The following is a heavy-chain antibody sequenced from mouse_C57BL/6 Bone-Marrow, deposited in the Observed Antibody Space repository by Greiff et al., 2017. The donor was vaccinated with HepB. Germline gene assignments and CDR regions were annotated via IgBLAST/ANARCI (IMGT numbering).Heavy chain of an antibody. CDR1: GFTFSDYY. CDR2: ISNGGGST. CDR3: ARHGINYYGSSYDYYAMDY. V-gene: IGHV5-12*01. Sequence: EVKVEESGGGLVQPGGSLKLSCAASGFTFSDYYMYWVRQTPEKRLEWVAYISNGGGSTYYPDTVKGRFTISRDNAKNTLYLQMSRLKSEDTAMYYCARHGINYYGSSYDYYAMDYWGQGTSVTVSS. D-gene: IGHD1-1*01. J-gene: IGHJ4*01.